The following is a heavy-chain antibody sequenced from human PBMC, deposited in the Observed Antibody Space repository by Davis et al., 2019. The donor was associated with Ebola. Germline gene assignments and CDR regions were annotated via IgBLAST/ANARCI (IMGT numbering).Heavy chain of an antibody. V-gene: IGHV3-73*01. J-gene: IGHJ6*02. CDR3: ARDRPLDFFFGDYYGMDV. CDR2: IRSKVNSYAT. Sequence: GESLKISCAASGFTFSVSAMHWVRQASGKGLEWVGRIRSKVNSYATAYAASVKGRFTISRDDSKDTAYLQMNSLKTEDTAVYYCARDRPLDFFFGDYYGMDVWGQGTTVTVSS. CDR1: GFTFSVSA. D-gene: IGHD3-16*01.